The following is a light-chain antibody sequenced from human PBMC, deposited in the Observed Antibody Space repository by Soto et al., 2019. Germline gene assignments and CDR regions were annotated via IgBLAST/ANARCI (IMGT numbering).Light chain of an antibody. CDR2: GSS. J-gene: IGLJ2*01. CDR3: QSYDSSLDVV. Sequence: QSVLTQPPSVSGAPGQRVTISCTGSSSNIGAGYDVHWYQQLPGTAPKLLIYGSSNRPSGVPDRCSGSKSGTSASLAITGLQAEDEADYYCQSYDSSLDVVFGGGTKLTVL. V-gene: IGLV1-40*01. CDR1: SSNIGAGYD.